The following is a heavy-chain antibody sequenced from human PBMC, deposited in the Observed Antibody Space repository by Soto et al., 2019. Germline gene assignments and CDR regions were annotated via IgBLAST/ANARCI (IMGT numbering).Heavy chain of an antibody. J-gene: IGHJ4*02. D-gene: IGHD6-19*01. CDR2: INPNSGGT. CDR1: GYTFTGYY. Sequence: ASVKVSCKASGYTFTGYYMHWVRQAPGQGLEWMGWINPNSGGTNYAQKFQGWVTMTRDTSISTAYMEMGRLGSDDTAVYYCASWAVAGTGFDYWGQGTLVTVSS. CDR3: ASWAVAGTGFDY. V-gene: IGHV1-2*04.